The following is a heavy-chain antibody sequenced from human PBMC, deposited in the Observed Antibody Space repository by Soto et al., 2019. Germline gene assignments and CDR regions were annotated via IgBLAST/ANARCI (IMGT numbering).Heavy chain of an antibody. CDR3: ARDPDYYYGMDV. CDR2: MNPNSGNT. J-gene: IGHJ6*02. Sequence: QVQLVQSGAEVKKPGASVKVSCKASGYTFTSYDISWVRQASGQGLEWMGWMNPNSGNTGYAQKFQGRVTMTRNTSISTAYMELSSLSSEDKAVYYCARDPDYYYGMDVWGQGTTVTVSS. CDR1: GYTFTSYD. V-gene: IGHV1-8*01.